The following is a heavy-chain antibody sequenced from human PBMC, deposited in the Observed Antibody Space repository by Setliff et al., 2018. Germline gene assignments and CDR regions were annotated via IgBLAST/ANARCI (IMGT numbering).Heavy chain of an antibody. V-gene: IGHV3-48*01. CDR3: ARSTETFSGEDFYFFYYMDV. CDR1: GFTFSSYW. D-gene: IGHD4-4*01. CDR2: ISGSGYTI. J-gene: IGHJ6*03. Sequence: PGGSLRLSCAASGFTFSSYWMSWVRQAPGKGLEWVSYISGSGYTIYYADSVKGRFTISRDSSRNTVDLQMSSLRPEDTALYYCARSTETFSGEDFYFFYYMDVWGKGTTVTVSS.